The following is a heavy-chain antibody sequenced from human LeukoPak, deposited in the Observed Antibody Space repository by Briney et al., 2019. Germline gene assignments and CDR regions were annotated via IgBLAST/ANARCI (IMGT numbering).Heavy chain of an antibody. Sequence: PGGSLRLSCAASGFTFSSYSMNWVRQAPGKGLEWVSVIYSGGSTYYADSVKGRFTISRDNSKNTLYLQMNSLRAEDTAVYYCARDSGDYGSYYYYYYMDVWGKGTTVTVSS. V-gene: IGHV3-53*01. CDR1: GFTFSSYS. J-gene: IGHJ6*03. D-gene: IGHD4-17*01. CDR2: IYSGGST. CDR3: ARDSGDYGSYYYYYYMDV.